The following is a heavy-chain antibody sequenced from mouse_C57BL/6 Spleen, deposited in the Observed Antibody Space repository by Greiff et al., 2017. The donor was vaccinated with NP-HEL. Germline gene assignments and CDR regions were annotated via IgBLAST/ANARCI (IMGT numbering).Heavy chain of an antibody. D-gene: IGHD2-1*01. J-gene: IGHJ2*01. V-gene: IGHV1-82*01. CDR1: GYAFSSSW. CDR2: IYPGDGDT. CDR3: ARERYYGNFYFDY. Sequence: VQLQESGPELVKPGASVKISCKASGYAFSSSWMNWVKQRPGKGLEWIGRIYPGDGDTNYNGKFKGKATLTADKSSSTAYMQLSSLTSEDSAVYFCARERYYGNFYFDYWGQGTTLTVSS.